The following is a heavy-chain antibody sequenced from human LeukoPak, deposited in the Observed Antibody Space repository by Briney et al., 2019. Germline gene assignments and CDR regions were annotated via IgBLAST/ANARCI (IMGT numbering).Heavy chain of an antibody. D-gene: IGHD5-24*01. J-gene: IGHJ4*02. CDR3: ARVVRRQFSFFDY. V-gene: IGHV1-2*02. CDR1: GYTFTGYY. CDR2: INPNSGGT. Sequence: GASVKVSCKASGYTFTGYYMHWVRQAPGQGLEWMGWINPNSGGTNYAQKFQGRVTMTRDTSISTVYMELSRLRSDDTAMYYCARVVRRQFSFFDYWGQGTLVTVSS.